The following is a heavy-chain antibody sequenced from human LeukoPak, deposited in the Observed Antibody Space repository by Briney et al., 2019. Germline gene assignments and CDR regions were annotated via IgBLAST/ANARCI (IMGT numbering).Heavy chain of an antibody. CDR2: INPNSGGI. D-gene: IGHD3-16*01. CDR1: GYTFTGYY. Sequence: ASVKVSCKASGYTFTGYYMHWVRQAPGQGLEWMGRINPNSGGINYAQKFQGRVTMTRDTSISTAYMELSRVTSDDTAVYYCARERLGGYFDYWGQGTLVTVSS. V-gene: IGHV1-2*06. CDR3: ARERLGGYFDY. J-gene: IGHJ4*02.